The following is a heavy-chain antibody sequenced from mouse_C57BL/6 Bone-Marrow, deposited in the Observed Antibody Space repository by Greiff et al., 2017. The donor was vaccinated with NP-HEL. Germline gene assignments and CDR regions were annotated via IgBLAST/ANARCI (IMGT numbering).Heavy chain of an antibody. V-gene: IGHV14-4*01. CDR2: IDPENGDT. J-gene: IGHJ1*03. CDR3: TTYRHDYGSFHWYFDV. D-gene: IGHD1-1*01. CDR1: GFNIKDDY. Sequence: VQLQQSGAELVRPGASVKLSCTASGFNIKDDYMHWVKQRPEQGLEWIGWIDPENGDTEYASKFQGKATITADTSSNTAYLQLSSLTSEDTAVYYCTTYRHDYGSFHWYFDVWGTGTTVTVSS.